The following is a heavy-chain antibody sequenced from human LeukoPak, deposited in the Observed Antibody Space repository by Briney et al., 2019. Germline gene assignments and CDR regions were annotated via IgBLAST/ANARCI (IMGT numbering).Heavy chain of an antibody. J-gene: IGHJ6*03. CDR3: ARVRGVLGSWFSLPYYYYYYMDV. Sequence: ASVKVSCKASGYTFTSYDINWVRQATGQGLEWMGWMNPNSGNTGYAQKFQGRVTMTRNTSISTAYMELSSLRSEDTAVYYCARVRGVLGSWFSLPYYYYYYMDVWGKGTTVTISS. D-gene: IGHD6-13*01. V-gene: IGHV1-8*01. CDR1: GYTFTSYD. CDR2: MNPNSGNT.